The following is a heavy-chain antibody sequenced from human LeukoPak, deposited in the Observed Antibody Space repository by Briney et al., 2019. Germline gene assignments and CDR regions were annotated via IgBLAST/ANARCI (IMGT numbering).Heavy chain of an antibody. V-gene: IGHV4-34*01. J-gene: IGHJ4*02. CDR2: TNHSGST. D-gene: IGHD6-19*01. Sequence: SETLSLTCAVYGGSFSGYYWSWIRQPPGKGLEWIGETNHSGSTNYNPSLKSRVTISVDTSKNQFSLKLSSVTAADTAVYYCAREGTVAGSYFDYWGQGTLVTVSS. CDR1: GGSFSGYY. CDR3: AREGTVAGSYFDY.